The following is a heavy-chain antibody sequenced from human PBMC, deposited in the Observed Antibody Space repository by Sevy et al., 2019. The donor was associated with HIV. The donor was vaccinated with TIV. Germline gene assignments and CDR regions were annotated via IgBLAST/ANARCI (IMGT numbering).Heavy chain of an antibody. CDR1: GFMFSSYD. CDR2: ISSTGSTL. Sequence: GGSLRLSCAASGFMFSSYDMNWVRQAPGKGLEWVSYISSTGSTLNYADSVRGRFTISRDNAKNSVFLQMNSLRAEDTAFYYCARDLPPSATTVAHFDYWGQGSQVTVSS. D-gene: IGHD4-17*01. CDR3: ARDLPPSATTVAHFDY. V-gene: IGHV3-48*03. J-gene: IGHJ4*02.